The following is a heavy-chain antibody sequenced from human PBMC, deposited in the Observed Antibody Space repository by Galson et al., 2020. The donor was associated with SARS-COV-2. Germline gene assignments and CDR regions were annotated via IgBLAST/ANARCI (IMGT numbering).Heavy chain of an antibody. D-gene: IGHD3-3*01. CDR3: ARGDTIFGVVNFYYYYYMDV. Sequence: GGSLRLSCAASGFTFSSYHMHWVRQATGKGLEWVSAIGTAGDTYYPGSVKGRFTISRENAKNSLYLQMNSLRAGDTAVYYCARGDTIFGVVNFYYYYYMDVWGKGTTVTVSS. V-gene: IGHV3-13*01. CDR1: GFTFSSYH. J-gene: IGHJ6*03. CDR2: IGTAGDT.